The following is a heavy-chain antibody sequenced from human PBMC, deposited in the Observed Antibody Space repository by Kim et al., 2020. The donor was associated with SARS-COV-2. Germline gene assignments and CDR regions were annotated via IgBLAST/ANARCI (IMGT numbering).Heavy chain of an antibody. D-gene: IGHD1-26*01. CDR1: GFVMSPYF. CDR3: AREPKLNNVGLGLDG. Sequence: GGSLRLSCASSGFVMSPYFLHWVRQAPGKGLEWVSLVTNDGSVKHYTDSVKGRFTISRDNSKNMLFLRMNSLRPEDTAIYYCAREPKLNNVGLGLDGWCQVTLVTVSS. V-gene: IGHV3-30*04. J-gene: IGHJ4*02. CDR2: VTNDGSVK.